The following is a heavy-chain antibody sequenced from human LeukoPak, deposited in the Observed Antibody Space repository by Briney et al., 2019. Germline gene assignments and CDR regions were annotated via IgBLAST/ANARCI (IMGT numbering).Heavy chain of an antibody. CDR3: ARDRVGATTWLDY. CDR2: IYFSGTT. D-gene: IGHD1-26*01. J-gene: IGHJ4*02. Sequence: PSETLSLTCTVSGDSIRSSSYYWGWVRQSPGKGLEWIGAIYFSGTTYYNPSLKSRVTISVDTSKSQFSLKLTSVTAADTAVYYCARDRVGATTWLDYWGQGTLVTVSS. CDR1: GDSIRSSSYY. V-gene: IGHV4-39*07.